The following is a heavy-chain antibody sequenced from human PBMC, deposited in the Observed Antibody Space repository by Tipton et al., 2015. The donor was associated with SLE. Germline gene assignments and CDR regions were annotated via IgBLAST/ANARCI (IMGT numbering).Heavy chain of an antibody. CDR3: ARALNWNYPFDS. V-gene: IGHV3-30*04. Sequence: SLRLSCAASGFTFSSYAMHWVRQAPGKGLEWVAVISYDGSNKYYADSVKGRFTISRDNSKNTLYLQMNSLRAEDTAVYYCARALNWNYPFDSWGQGALVTVSS. D-gene: IGHD1-7*01. J-gene: IGHJ4*02. CDR2: ISYDGSNK. CDR1: GFTFSSYA.